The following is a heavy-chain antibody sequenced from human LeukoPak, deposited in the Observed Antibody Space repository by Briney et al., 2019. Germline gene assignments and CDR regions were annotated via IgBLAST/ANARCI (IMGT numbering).Heavy chain of an antibody. Sequence: GGSLRLSCAPSGLTFSSYSMKCARQAPGKGLEWVSSIGSSSTYIYYADSVKGRFTISRDNAKSSLYLQMNSLRAEDTAVYYCARGRRIAAAGLYYFDYWGQGTLVTVSS. J-gene: IGHJ4*02. CDR2: IGSSSTYI. V-gene: IGHV3-21*01. CDR1: GLTFSSYS. CDR3: ARGRRIAAAGLYYFDY. D-gene: IGHD6-13*01.